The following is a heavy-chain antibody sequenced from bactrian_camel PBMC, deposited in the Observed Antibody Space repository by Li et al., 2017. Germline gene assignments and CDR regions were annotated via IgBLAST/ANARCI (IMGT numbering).Heavy chain of an antibody. V-gene: IGHV3-2*01. D-gene: IGHD1*01. CDR1: GFTFSSYF. Sequence: HVQLVESGGGLVQPGGSLRLSCAASGFTFSSYFMSWVRQAPGKGLEWVSSIYTGGSSTYYADSVKGRFTVSKDNAKSTLYLQINMLKPEDTAVYYCAADVNALGLGYWGQGT. J-gene: IGHJ6*01. CDR2: IYTGGSST. CDR3: AADVNALGLGY.